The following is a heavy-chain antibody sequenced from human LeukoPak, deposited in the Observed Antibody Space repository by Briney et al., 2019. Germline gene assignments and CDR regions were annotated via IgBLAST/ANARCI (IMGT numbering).Heavy chain of an antibody. CDR2: ISDDGGNE. V-gene: IGHV3-30*04. Sequence: PGGSLRLSCAASGFTFSRYAMHWVRQAPGMGLAWVAVISDDGGNEYYLESVKGRFTISRDNSKNTLYLQMNSLRAEDTAVYYCAKDDGDGYKTSFDYWGQGTLVTVSS. CDR3: AKDDGDGYKTSFDY. CDR1: GFTFSRYA. D-gene: IGHD5-24*01. J-gene: IGHJ4*02.